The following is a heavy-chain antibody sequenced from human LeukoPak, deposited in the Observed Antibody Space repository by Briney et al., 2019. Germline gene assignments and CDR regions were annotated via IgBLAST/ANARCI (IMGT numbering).Heavy chain of an antibody. J-gene: IGHJ4*02. V-gene: IGHV3-21*01. Sequence: GGTLRLSCAASGFTFASYSMNWVRQAPGKGLEWVSSISGDSSYIYNAASVKGRSTISRDNAQASLYLQMISLRADDTAVYYCARVSGRLERQSDLDYWGQGTLVIVSS. CDR2: ISGDSSYI. CDR3: ARVSGRLERQSDLDY. CDR1: GFTFASYS. D-gene: IGHD1-1*01.